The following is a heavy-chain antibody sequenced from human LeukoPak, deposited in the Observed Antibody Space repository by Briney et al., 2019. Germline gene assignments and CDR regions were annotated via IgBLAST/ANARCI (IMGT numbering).Heavy chain of an antibody. CDR1: GFTFSGSA. CDR2: IRSKANSYAT. Sequence: GGSLRLSCAASGFTFSGSAMHWVHQASGKGLEWVGRIRSKANSYATAYAASVEGRFTISRDDSKNTAYLQMNSLKTEDTAVYYCTRGYDFWSGYYVWGKGTTVTVSS. J-gene: IGHJ6*04. D-gene: IGHD3-3*01. CDR3: TRGYDFWSGYYV. V-gene: IGHV3-73*01.